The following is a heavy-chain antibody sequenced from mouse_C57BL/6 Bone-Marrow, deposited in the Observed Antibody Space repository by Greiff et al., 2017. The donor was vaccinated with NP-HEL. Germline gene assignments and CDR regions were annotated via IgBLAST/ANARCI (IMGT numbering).Heavy chain of an antibody. CDR3: ARYPHYYGSSYWYFDV. Sequence: DVKLQESGPVLVKPGASVKMSCKASGYTFTDYYMNWVKQSHGKSLEWIGVINPYNGGTSYNQKFKGKATLTVDKSSSTAYMELNSLTSEDSAVYYCARYPHYYGSSYWYFDVWGTGTTVTVSS. CDR1: GYTFTDYY. V-gene: IGHV1-19*01. D-gene: IGHD1-1*01. CDR2: INPYNGGT. J-gene: IGHJ1*03.